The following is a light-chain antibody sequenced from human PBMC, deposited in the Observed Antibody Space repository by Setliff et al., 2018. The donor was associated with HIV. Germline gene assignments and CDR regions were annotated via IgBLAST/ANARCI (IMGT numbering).Light chain of an antibody. CDR1: NIGSKY. V-gene: IGLV3-21*03. CDR3: QVWDSSSDQPV. Sequence: SYALTQPPSVSVAPGKTARITCGGNNIGSKYVYWYQQRPGHAPVLVVFDNSDRPSGIPERFSGSNSGDTATLTISRVEAGDEADYFCQVWDSSSDQPVFGGGTKVTLL. CDR2: DNS. J-gene: IGLJ3*02.